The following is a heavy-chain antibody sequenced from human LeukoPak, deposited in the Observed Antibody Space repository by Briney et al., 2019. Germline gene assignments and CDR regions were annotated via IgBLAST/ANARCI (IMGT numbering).Heavy chain of an antibody. CDR2: ISAYNGNT. Sequence: ASVKVSCKASGYTFTSYGISWVRQAPGQGLEWMGWISAYNGNTNYAQKLQGRVTMTTDTSTSTAYMELRSLRSDDTAAYYCARDLPITYYYDSSGLDYWGQGTLVTVSS. CDR1: GYTFTSYG. V-gene: IGHV1-18*01. CDR3: ARDLPITYYYDSSGLDY. D-gene: IGHD3-22*01. J-gene: IGHJ4*02.